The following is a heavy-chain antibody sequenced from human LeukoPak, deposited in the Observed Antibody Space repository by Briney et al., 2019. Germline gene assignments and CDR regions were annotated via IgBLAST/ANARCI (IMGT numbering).Heavy chain of an antibody. V-gene: IGHV1-2*02. CDR2: INPNSGGT. D-gene: IGHD5-12*01. Sequence: ASVKVSCKTSGYTFSSYGISWVRQAPGQGLEWMGWINPNSGGTNYAQKFQGRVTMTRDTSISTAYMELSRLRSDDTAVYYCARDDGYIFDYWGQGTLVTVSS. CDR3: ARDDGYIFDY. CDR1: GYTFSSYG. J-gene: IGHJ4*02.